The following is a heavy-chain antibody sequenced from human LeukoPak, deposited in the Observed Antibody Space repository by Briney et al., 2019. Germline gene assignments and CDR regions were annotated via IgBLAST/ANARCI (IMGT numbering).Heavy chain of an antibody. D-gene: IGHD3-16*01. V-gene: IGHV5-51*01. CDR3: ARRLGGADVFDI. CDR1: GYSFTSYW. Sequence: GESLRISCKGSGYSFTSYWIGWVRQMPGKGLEWMGIIYPGDSDSKYSRSFQGQVTTSADKSINTAYLRWSSLKASDSAMYYCARRLGGADVFDIWGQGTMVTVSS. J-gene: IGHJ3*02. CDR2: IYPGDSDS.